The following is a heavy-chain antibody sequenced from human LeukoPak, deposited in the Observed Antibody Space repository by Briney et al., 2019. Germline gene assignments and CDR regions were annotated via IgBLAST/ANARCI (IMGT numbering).Heavy chain of an antibody. V-gene: IGHV3-9*01. D-gene: IGHD6-19*01. CDR1: GFTFDDYA. J-gene: IGHJ4*02. Sequence: GGSLRLSCAASGFTFDDYAMYWVRQAPGKGLEWVSGISWNSGSIGYADSVKGRFTISRDNAKNSLYLQMNSLRAEDTALYYCAKDMGVAGTGEFDYGGQGPLVTVPS. CDR3: AKDMGVAGTGEFDY. CDR2: ISWNSGSI.